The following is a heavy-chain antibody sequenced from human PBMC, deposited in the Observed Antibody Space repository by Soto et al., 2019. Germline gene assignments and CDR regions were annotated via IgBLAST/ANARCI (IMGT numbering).Heavy chain of an antibody. CDR1: GFTFSSYA. CDR2: ISGSGGST. V-gene: IGHV3-23*01. D-gene: IGHD6-13*01. J-gene: IGHJ4*02. CDR3: AKDRTYIAAAGYFDY. Sequence: GSLRLSCAASGFTFSSYAMSWVRQAPGKGLEWVSAISGSGGSTYYADSVKGRFTISRDNSKNTLYLQMNSLRAEDTAVYYCAKDRTYIAAAGYFDYWGQGTLVPSPQ.